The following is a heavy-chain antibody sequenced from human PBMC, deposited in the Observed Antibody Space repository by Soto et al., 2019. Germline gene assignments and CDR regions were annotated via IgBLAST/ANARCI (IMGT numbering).Heavy chain of an antibody. J-gene: IGHJ5*02. Sequence: QVQLQESGPGLVKPSQTLSLTCTVSGGSISSGGYCWSWIRQHPGKGLEWIGYIYYSGSTYYNPSLKSRVTISVDTSKNQFSLKLSSVTAADTAVYYCARRSIAAAGWWFDPWGQGTLVTVSS. CDR1: GGSISSGGYC. CDR2: IYYSGST. D-gene: IGHD6-13*01. CDR3: ARRSIAAAGWWFDP. V-gene: IGHV4-31*03.